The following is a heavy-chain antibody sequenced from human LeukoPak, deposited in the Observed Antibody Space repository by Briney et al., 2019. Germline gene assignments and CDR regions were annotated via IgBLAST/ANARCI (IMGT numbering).Heavy chain of an antibody. J-gene: IGHJ3*01. Sequence: SETLSLTCTVSGDSITTISYWWDWVRLPPGKGLEWIGATFYTGRTFYSSSLKNRVIMSVDTSKNQFSLELRSVTAADTAIFYCARRRHNYDYYDVWGQGTMVTVSS. CDR2: TFYTGRT. CDR1: GDSITTISYW. CDR3: ARRRHNYDYYDV. D-gene: IGHD3-16*01. V-gene: IGHV4-39*01.